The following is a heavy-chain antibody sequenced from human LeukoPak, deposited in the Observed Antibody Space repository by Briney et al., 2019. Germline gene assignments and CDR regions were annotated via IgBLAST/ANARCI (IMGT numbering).Heavy chain of an antibody. CDR1: GFTFRTIW. D-gene: IGHD2-15*01. CDR3: ARASHKISGCRYFFDY. V-gene: IGHV3-7*01. CDR2: INQDGSAG. J-gene: IGHJ4*02. Sequence: GGSLRLSCAASGFTFRTIWMSWGRQAPGKGLEWVANINQDGSAGYFVDSVKGRFTISRDNAMTSLYLHMDSLRAEDTGIYFCARASHKISGCRYFFDYWGQGTLVTVSS.